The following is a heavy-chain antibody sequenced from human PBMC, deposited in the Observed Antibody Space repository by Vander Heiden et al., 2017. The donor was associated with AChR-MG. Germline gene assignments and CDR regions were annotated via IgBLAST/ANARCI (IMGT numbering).Heavy chain of an antibody. CDR2: IWYDGSNK. D-gene: IGHD4-17*01. V-gene: IGHV3-33*01. CDR3: ARDSGDYEISFYGY. J-gene: IGHJ4*02. Sequence: QVQLVESGGGVVQPGRSLRLSCAASGFTFSSYGMHWVRQAPGKGLEWVAVIWYDGSNKYYADSVKGRFTISRDNSKNTLYLQMNSLRAEDTAVYYCARDSGDYEISFYGYWGQGTLVTVSS. CDR1: GFTFSSYG.